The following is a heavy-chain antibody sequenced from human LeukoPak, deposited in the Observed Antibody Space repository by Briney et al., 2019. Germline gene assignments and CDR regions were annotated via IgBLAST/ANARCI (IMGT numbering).Heavy chain of an antibody. V-gene: IGHV1-2*02. CDR2: INPNSGGT. J-gene: IGHJ4*02. Sequence: ASVKVSCKASGYTFTGYYMHWVRQAPGQGREWMGWINPNSGGTNYAQKFQGRVTMTRDTSISTAYMELSRLRSDDTAVYYCARDLGMVRGAADYWGQGTLVTVSS. CDR1: GYTFTGYY. CDR3: ARDLGMVRGAADY. D-gene: IGHD3-10*01.